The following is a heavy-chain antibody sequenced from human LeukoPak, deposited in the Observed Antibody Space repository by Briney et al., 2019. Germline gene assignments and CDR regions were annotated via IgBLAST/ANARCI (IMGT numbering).Heavy chain of an antibody. Sequence: GGSLRLSCAASGFTVSTNYMSWVRQAPGKGLEWVSIIYSGGNTYYADSVKGRFIISRDSSKNTLSPQMNSLRVEDTAVYYCARDGSSGWYPHWGQGTLVTASS. J-gene: IGHJ4*02. CDR3: ARDGSSGWYPH. CDR2: IYSGGNT. D-gene: IGHD6-19*01. CDR1: GFTVSTNY. V-gene: IGHV3-53*01.